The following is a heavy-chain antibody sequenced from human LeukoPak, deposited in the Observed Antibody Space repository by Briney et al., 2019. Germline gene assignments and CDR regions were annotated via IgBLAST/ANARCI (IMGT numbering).Heavy chain of an antibody. J-gene: IGHJ4*02. CDR2: ISWNSGSI. CDR3: ARDKGGSGWYRDY. D-gene: IGHD6-19*01. V-gene: IGHV3-9*01. Sequence: SLRLSCAASGFTFDDYAMHWVRQAPGKGLEWVSGISWNSGSIGYADSVKGRFTISRDNAKNSLYLQMNSLRAEDTAVYYCARDKGGSGWYRDYWGQGTLVTVSS. CDR1: GFTFDDYA.